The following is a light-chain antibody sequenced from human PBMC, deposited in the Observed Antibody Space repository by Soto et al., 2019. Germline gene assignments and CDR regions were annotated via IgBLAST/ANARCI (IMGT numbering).Light chain of an antibody. Sequence: ELVLTQSPATLSLSPGERATLSCRASQSVSSYLAWYQQKPGQAPRVLIYGASTRATGIPARFSAIVSGSDGTITISRLEPDDGAVYDGHQYDSLPLTFGGGTKVDI. CDR2: GAS. J-gene: IGKJ4*01. CDR3: HQYDSLPLT. CDR1: QSVSSY. V-gene: IGKV3-20*01.